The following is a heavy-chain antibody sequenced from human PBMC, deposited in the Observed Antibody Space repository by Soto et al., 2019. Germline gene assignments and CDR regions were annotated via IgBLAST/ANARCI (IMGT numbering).Heavy chain of an antibody. V-gene: IGHV3-7*01. CDR1: GFTFSSYW. CDR3: ARVRYSYYDFWSGSLPYYYYGMDF. D-gene: IGHD3-3*01. J-gene: IGHJ6*01. CDR2: IKKDGSEK. Sequence: PGGSLRLSCAASGFTFSSYWMSWVRQAPGKGLEWVANIKKDGSEKYYVDSVKGRFTISRDNAKNSLYLQMNSLRAEDTAVYYCARVRYSYYDFWSGSLPYYYYGMDFWGQGTTVTVSS.